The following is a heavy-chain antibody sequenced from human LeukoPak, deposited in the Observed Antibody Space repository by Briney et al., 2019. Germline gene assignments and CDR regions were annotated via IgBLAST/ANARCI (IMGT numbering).Heavy chain of an antibody. Sequence: SVTVSCKASGGTFSSYAISWVRQAPGQGLEWMGGIIPIFGTANYAQKFQGRVTITADESTSTAYMELSSLRSEDTAVYYCARDEDSGTRIYCSGGSCQYYYYYGMDVWGQGTTVTVSS. CDR2: IIPIFGTA. CDR1: GGTFSSYA. D-gene: IGHD2-15*01. CDR3: ARDEDSGTRIYCSGGSCQYYYYYGMDV. V-gene: IGHV1-69*13. J-gene: IGHJ6*02.